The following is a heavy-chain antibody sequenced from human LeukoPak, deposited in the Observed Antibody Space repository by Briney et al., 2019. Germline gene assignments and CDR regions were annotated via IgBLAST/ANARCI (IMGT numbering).Heavy chain of an antibody. V-gene: IGHV4-31*03. CDR3: ARSYYDSSGYFDY. CDR1: GGSISSGGYY. Sequence: SETLSLTCTVSGGSISSGGYYWSWIRQHPGKGLEWIGYIYYSGSTYYNPSLKSRVTISVDTSKNQFSLKLSSVTAADTAVYYCARSYYDSSGYFDYWGQGTLVTVSS. J-gene: IGHJ4*02. D-gene: IGHD3-22*01. CDR2: IYYSGST.